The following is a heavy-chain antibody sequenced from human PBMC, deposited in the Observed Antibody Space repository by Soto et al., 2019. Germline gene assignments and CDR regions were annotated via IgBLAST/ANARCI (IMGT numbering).Heavy chain of an antibody. Sequence: GGSLRLSCAASGFTFSSYDMHWVRQATGKGLEWVSAIGTAGDTYYPGSVKGRFTISRENAKNSLYLQMNSLRAGDTAVYYCAGVESREGLQVGGGFAVDAFDNWGQGTLVTVSS. V-gene: IGHV3-13*01. CDR3: AGVESREGLQVGGGFAVDAFDN. J-gene: IGHJ3*02. D-gene: IGHD3-16*01. CDR1: GFTFSSYD. CDR2: IGTAGDT.